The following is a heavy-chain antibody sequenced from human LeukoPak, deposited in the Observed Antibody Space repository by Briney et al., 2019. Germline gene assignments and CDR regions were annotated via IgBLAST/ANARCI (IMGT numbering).Heavy chain of an antibody. Sequence: GGSLRLSCAASGFTLSTYSMNWVRQAPGKGLEWVSYISSSSSTIYYADSVKGRFTISRDNAKNSLYLQMNSLRAEDTAVYYCARVGTYYDSSGFDYWGQGTLVTVSS. J-gene: IGHJ4*02. V-gene: IGHV3-48*04. CDR1: GFTLSTYS. D-gene: IGHD3-22*01. CDR3: ARVGTYYDSSGFDY. CDR2: ISSSSSTI.